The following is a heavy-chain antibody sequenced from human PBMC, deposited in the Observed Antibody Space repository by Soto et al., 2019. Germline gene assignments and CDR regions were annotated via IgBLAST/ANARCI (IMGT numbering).Heavy chain of an antibody. CDR1: GFTFSSYA. CDR3: AKHYCSSTSCYSYFDY. J-gene: IGHJ4*02. CDR2: ISGSGGST. Sequence: EVQLLEFGGGLVQPGGSLRLSCAASGFTFSSYAMSWVRQAPGKGLEWVSAISGSGGSTYYADSVKGRFTISRDNSKNTLYLQMNSLRAEDTAVYYCAKHYCSSTSCYSYFDYWGQGTLVTVSS. V-gene: IGHV3-23*01. D-gene: IGHD2-2*01.